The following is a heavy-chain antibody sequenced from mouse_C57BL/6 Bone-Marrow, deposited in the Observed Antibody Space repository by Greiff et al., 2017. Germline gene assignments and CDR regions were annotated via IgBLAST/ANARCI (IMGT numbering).Heavy chain of an antibody. V-gene: IGHV1-59*01. CDR2: IDPSDSYT. Sequence: QVQLQQSGAELVRPGTSVKLSCKASGYTFTSYWMHWVKQRPGQGLEWIGVIDPSDSYTNYNQKFKGKATLTVDTSSSTAYMQLSSLTSEYYADYCCVDWFAYWGQGTLVTVSA. CDR1: GYTFTSYW. J-gene: IGHJ3*01. CDR3: VDWFAY.